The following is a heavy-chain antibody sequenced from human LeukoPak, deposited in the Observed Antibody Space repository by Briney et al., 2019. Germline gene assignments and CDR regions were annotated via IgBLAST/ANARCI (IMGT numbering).Heavy chain of an antibody. V-gene: IGHV3-7*03. D-gene: IGHD3-3*01. CDR3: ARSVGVGLYGMDV. CDR1: GFTFSSYW. Sequence: GGSLRLSCAASGFTFSSYWMSWVRQAPGKGLEWVANIKQGGSEKYYVDSVKGRFTISRDNAKNSLYLQMNSLRAEDTAVYYCARSVGVGLYGMDVWGKGTTVTVSS. J-gene: IGHJ6*04. CDR2: IKQGGSEK.